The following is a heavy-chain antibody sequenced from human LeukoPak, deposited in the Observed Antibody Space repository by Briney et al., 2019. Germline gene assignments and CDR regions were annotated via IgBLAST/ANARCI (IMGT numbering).Heavy chain of an antibody. CDR3: AKKSSYYFDY. Sequence: GRSLRLSCAASGFTFSSYGMHWVRQAPGKGLEWVAVISYDGSNKYYADSVKGRFTISRDNSKNTLYLQMNSLRAEDTAVYYCAKKSSYYFDYWGQGTLVTVSS. CDR1: GFTFSSYG. V-gene: IGHV3-30*18. J-gene: IGHJ4*02. CDR2: ISYDGSNK. D-gene: IGHD1-7*01.